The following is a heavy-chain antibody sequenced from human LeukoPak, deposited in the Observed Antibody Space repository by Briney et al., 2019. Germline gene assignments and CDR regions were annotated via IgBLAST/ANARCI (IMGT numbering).Heavy chain of an antibody. Sequence: GESLKISCQGSGYTFTSYWIGWVRQMPVKGLEWMGSVYPGDSDTKYSPSFQGQVTISVDKSTNTAYLQWKSLKASDTAMYYCARGDVVRGVSWFDSWGQGALVTVSS. CDR3: ARGDVVRGVSWFDS. CDR2: VYPGDSDT. CDR1: GYTFTSYW. V-gene: IGHV5-51*01. J-gene: IGHJ5*01. D-gene: IGHD2-21*02.